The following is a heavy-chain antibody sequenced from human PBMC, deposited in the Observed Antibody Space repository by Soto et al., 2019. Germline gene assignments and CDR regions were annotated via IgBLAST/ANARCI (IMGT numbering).Heavy chain of an antibody. CDR1: GFTFTNYW. Sequence: EVQLVESGGGLVQPGGSLRLSCAASGFTFTNYWIHWVRQAPGKGLMWISGINDDGTTTNYADSVKGRFAISRDNARNTLYLQRRSLRVEDTALYYSARGIPSHYGRDVWGHGTTVTVSS. CDR2: INDDGTTT. J-gene: IGHJ6*02. D-gene: IGHD2-21*01. V-gene: IGHV3-74*01. CDR3: ARGIPSHYGRDV.